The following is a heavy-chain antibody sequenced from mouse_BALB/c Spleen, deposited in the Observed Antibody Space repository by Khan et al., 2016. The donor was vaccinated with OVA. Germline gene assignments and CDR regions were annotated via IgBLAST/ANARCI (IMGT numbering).Heavy chain of an antibody. CDR3: ARGMGTHYYAMDY. CDR2: ISSGGST. V-gene: IGHV5-6-5*01. J-gene: IGHJ4*01. CDR1: GFTFSSYA. D-gene: IGHD4-1*01. Sequence: EVELVESGGGLVKPGGSLKLSCAASGFTFSSYAMSWVRQTPEKRLEWVASISSGGSTYYPDSVKGRFTISRDNARNILYLQMSSLRSEDTAMYYWARGMGTHYYAMDYWGQGTSVTVSS.